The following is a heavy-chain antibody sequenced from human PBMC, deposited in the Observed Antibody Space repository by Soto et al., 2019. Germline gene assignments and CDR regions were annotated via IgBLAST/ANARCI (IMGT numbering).Heavy chain of an antibody. CDR2: INSDSDTI. D-gene: IGHD5-18*01. CDR1: GFTFSYYG. Sequence: PGGSLRLSCAASGFTFSYYGLSWVRQAPGKGLEWISYINSDSDTIYYADSVKGRFTISRENAKNSLYLQMSSLRDEDTAVYYCARSGYGLYYFDYWGQGTLVTVSS. CDR3: ARSGYGLYYFDY. J-gene: IGHJ4*01. V-gene: IGHV3-48*02.